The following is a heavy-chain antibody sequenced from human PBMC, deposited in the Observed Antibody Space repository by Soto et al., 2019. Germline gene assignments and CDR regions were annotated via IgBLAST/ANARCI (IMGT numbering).Heavy chain of an antibody. CDR3: ASIPRGSSFGWFDY. J-gene: IGHJ4*02. CDR1: GGSISSGGYY. CDR2: ISHSGFT. V-gene: IGHV4-61*08. D-gene: IGHD5-18*01. Sequence: PSETLSLTCTVSGGSISSGGYYWSWIRQHPGKGLEWLAYISHSGFTKYNPSLESRVTMSIDTSRLQFSLKLSFVTAADTAVYYCASIPRGSSFGWFDYWGQGSLVTVSS.